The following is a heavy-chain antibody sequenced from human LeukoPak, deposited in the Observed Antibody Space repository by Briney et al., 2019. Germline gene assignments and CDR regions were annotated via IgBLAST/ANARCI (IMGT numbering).Heavy chain of an antibody. CDR3: AREVTYGSGTFDY. CDR1: GGTFSSYA. J-gene: IGHJ4*02. CDR2: IIPILGIA. V-gene: IGHV1-69*04. Sequence: SVKVSCKASGGTFSSYAISWVRQAPGQGLEWMGRIIPILGIANYAQKFQGRVTITADKSTSTAYMELSSLRSEDTAVYYCAREVTYGSGTFDYWGQGTLVTVSS. D-gene: IGHD3-10*01.